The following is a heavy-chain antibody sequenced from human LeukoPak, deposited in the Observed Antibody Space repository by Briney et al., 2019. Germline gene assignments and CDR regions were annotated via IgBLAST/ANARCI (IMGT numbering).Heavy chain of an antibody. V-gene: IGHV3-30*02. J-gene: IGHJ6*03. CDR3: ARDLVLERRDYHYYYYMDV. D-gene: IGHD1-1*01. CDR1: GLTFSSYG. CDR2: IRYAGGNT. Sequence: GGSLSLSCAASGLTFSSYGMHCVRQAPGKGLEWVAFIRYAGGNTYYAASVKGRFTISKDNSKNTLYLQMDSMRADDTAVYYCARDLVLERRDYHYYYYMDVWGKGTTVTISS.